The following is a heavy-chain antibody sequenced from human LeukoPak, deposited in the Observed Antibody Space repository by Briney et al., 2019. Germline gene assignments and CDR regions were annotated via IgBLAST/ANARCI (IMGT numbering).Heavy chain of an antibody. CDR1: GYTFTSYG. Sequence: GASVKVSCKASGYTFTSYGISWVRQAPGQGLEWMGWISAYNGNTNYAQKLQGRVTMTTDTSTSTAYMELRSLRSDDTAVYYCARDYDSSGHASFGYWGQGTLVTVSS. D-gene: IGHD3-22*01. J-gene: IGHJ4*02. CDR2: ISAYNGNT. CDR3: ARDYDSSGHASFGY. V-gene: IGHV1-18*01.